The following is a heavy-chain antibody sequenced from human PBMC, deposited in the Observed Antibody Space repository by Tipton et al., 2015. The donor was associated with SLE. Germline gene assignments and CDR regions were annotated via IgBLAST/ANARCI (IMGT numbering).Heavy chain of an antibody. CDR2: IYYSGST. CDR1: GGSISSGSYY. V-gene: IGHV4-61*01. D-gene: IGHD6-6*01. CDR3: ARVSRDLKTASSIAARPLDY. J-gene: IGHJ4*02. Sequence: TLSLTCTVSGGSISSGSYYWSWIRQPPGKGLEWIGYIYYSGSTNYNPSLKSRVTISVDTSKNQFSLKLSSVTAADTAVYYCARVSRDLKTASSIAARPLDYWGQGTLVTVSS.